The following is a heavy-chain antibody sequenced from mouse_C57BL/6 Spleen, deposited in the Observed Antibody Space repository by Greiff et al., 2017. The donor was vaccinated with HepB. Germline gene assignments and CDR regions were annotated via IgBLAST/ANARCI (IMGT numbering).Heavy chain of an antibody. Sequence: VQLQQSGAELVRPGTSVKLSCKASGYTFTSYWMHWVKQRPGQGLEWIGVIDPSDSYTNYNQKFKGKATLTVDTSSSTAYMQLSSLTSEDSAVYYCAREQEYYAYFDYWGQGTTLTVSS. D-gene: IGHD1-1*02. V-gene: IGHV1-59*01. CDR1: GYTFTSYW. J-gene: IGHJ2*01. CDR2: IDPSDSYT. CDR3: AREQEYYAYFDY.